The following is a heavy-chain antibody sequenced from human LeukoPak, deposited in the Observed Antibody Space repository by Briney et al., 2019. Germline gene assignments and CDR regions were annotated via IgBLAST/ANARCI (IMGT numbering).Heavy chain of an antibody. D-gene: IGHD2-2*01. V-gene: IGHV1-69*05. CDR2: IIPIFGTA. Sequence: ASVKVSCXASGGTFSSYAISWVRQAPGQGLEWMGRIIPIFGTANYAQKFQGRVTITTDESTSTAYMELSSLRSEDTAVYYCARVPTYIVVVPAAMGFDCWGQGTLVTVSS. CDR1: GGTFSSYA. CDR3: ARVPTYIVVVPAAMGFDC. J-gene: IGHJ4*02.